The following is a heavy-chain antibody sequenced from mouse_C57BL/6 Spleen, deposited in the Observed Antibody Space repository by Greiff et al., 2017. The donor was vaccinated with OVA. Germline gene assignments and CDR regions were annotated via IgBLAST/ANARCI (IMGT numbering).Heavy chain of an antibody. D-gene: IGHD2-1*01. J-gene: IGHJ3*01. CDR3: ARGGNPAWFAY. CDR1: GFNIKDYY. Sequence: EVQLQQSGAELVKPGASVKLSCTASGFNIKDYYMHWVKQRTEQGLEWIGRIDPEDGETKYAPKCQGKATITADTSSNTAYLQLSSLTSEDTAVYYCARGGNPAWFAYWGQGTLVTVSA. V-gene: IGHV14-2*01. CDR2: IDPEDGET.